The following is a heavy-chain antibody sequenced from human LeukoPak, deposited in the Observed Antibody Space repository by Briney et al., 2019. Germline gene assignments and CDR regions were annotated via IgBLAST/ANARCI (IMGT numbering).Heavy chain of an antibody. V-gene: IGHV3-74*01. Sequence: GGSLRLSCAASGFTFSSYWIHWVRQAPGKGLVWVSRINSDGSSTSYADSVKGRFTISRDNSKNTLSLQMNSLRPEDTAIYFCARDLSTWYAFDYWGQGTVVTVSS. D-gene: IGHD6-13*01. CDR2: INSDGSST. CDR1: GFTFSSYW. J-gene: IGHJ4*02. CDR3: ARDLSTWYAFDY.